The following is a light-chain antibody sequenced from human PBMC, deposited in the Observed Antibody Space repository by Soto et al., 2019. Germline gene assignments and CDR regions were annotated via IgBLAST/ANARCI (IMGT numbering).Light chain of an antibody. CDR2: GAS. CDR1: QSVSVD. J-gene: IGKJ4*01. Sequence: EIVMTQSPATLPVSHGERVTLPCRASQSVSVDLAWYQQRPGQAPRLLIYGASTRATGIPVRFSGSGSGTDFTLTISRLEPEDFAVYYCQQYGSSPRTFGGGTKVDIK. CDR3: QQYGSSPRT. V-gene: IGKV3-20*01.